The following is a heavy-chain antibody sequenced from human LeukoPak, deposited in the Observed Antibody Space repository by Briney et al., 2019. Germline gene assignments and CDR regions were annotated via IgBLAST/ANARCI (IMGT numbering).Heavy chain of an antibody. Sequence: GESLKISCKGSGYTFTSYWISWVRQMPGKGLEWMGEIDPSDSYTSYSPSFQGHVTISADKSISAAFLQWSSLKASDTAMYYCARHSHYDFWSGYLDYWGQGTLVTVSS. J-gene: IGHJ4*02. V-gene: IGHV5-10-1*01. CDR1: GYTFTSYW. CDR3: ARHSHYDFWSGYLDY. CDR2: IDPSDSYT. D-gene: IGHD3-3*01.